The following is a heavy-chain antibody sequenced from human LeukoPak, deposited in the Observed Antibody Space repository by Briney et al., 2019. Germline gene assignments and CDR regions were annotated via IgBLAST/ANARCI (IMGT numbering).Heavy chain of an antibody. Sequence: GGSLRLSCAASGFTFSDYYMSWIRQAPGKGLEWVSYISSSGSYTNYADSVKGRFTISRDNAKNTLYLQMNSLRAEDTAVYYCASQTYYYGSSGYYPVGIDYWGHGTLVTVSS. CDR2: ISSSGSYT. V-gene: IGHV3-11*06. J-gene: IGHJ4*01. CDR1: GFTFSDYY. CDR3: ASQTYYYGSSGYYPVGIDY. D-gene: IGHD3-22*01.